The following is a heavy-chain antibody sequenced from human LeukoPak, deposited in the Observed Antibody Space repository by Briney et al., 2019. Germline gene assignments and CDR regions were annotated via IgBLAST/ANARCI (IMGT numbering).Heavy chain of an antibody. V-gene: IGHV4-30-4*08. Sequence: SQTLSLTCTVSGGSISSGDYYWSWIRQPPGKGVEWIGYIYYSGSTYYNPSLKSRVTISVDTSKNQFSLKLSSVTAADTAVYYCARADLVLMVYATPGGWFDPWGQGALVTVSS. CDR3: ARADLVLMVYATPGGWFDP. D-gene: IGHD2-8*01. CDR2: IYYSGST. J-gene: IGHJ5*02. CDR1: GGSISSGDYY.